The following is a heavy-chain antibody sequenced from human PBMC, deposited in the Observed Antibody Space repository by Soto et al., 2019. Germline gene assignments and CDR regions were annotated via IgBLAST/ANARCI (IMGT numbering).Heavy chain of an antibody. J-gene: IGHJ4*02. V-gene: IGHV1-18*01. CDR3: ARDSRYLVGATIGYFDY. Sequence: ASVKVSCKASGYTFTSYGISWVRQAPGQGLEWMGWISAYNGNTNYAQKLQGRVTMTTDTSTSTAYMELRSLRSDDTAVYYCARDSRYLVGATIGYFDYWGQGTLVTVSS. D-gene: IGHD1-26*01. CDR1: GYTFTSYG. CDR2: ISAYNGNT.